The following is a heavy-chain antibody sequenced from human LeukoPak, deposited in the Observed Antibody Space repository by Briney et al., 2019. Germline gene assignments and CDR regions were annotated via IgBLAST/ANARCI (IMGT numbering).Heavy chain of an antibody. Sequence: SQTLSLTCAISGDTVSSNSAAWNWIRPFPSRGLEWLGRTYYRSKWYTEYAVSVKSRITINPDTSKNQFSLQLSSVNPEDTAVYYCARLGSGSNYWGQGTLVTVSS. CDR2: TYYRSKWYT. D-gene: IGHD3-10*01. V-gene: IGHV6-1*01. CDR3: ARLGSGSNY. CDR1: GDTVSSNSAA. J-gene: IGHJ4*02.